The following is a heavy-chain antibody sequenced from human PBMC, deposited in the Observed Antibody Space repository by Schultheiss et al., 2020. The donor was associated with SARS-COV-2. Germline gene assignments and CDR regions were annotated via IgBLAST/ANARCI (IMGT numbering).Heavy chain of an antibody. J-gene: IGHJ3*02. CDR2: ISYDGSNK. V-gene: IGHV3-30-3*01. CDR1: GFTFSSYA. CDR3: AREQKQTPDAFDI. Sequence: GGSLRLSCAASGFTFSSYAMHWVRQAPGKGLEWVAVISYDGSNKYYADSVKGRFTISRDNAKNSLYLQMSSLRAEDTAVYYCAREQKQTPDAFDIWGQGTMVTVSS.